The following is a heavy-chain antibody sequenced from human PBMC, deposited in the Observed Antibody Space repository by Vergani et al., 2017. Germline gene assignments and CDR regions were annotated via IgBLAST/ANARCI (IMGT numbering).Heavy chain of an antibody. V-gene: IGHV3-21*01. D-gene: IGHD3-22*01. Sequence: EVQLVESGGGLVKPGGSLRLSCAASGFTFSSYSMNWVRQAPGKGLEWVSSISSSSSYIYYADSVKGRFTISRDNAKNSLYLQMNSLRAEDTAVYYCARGTPYYYDSSGYYYFDYWGQGTLVTVSS. CDR1: GFTFSSYS. CDR3: ARGTPYYYDSSGYYYFDY. J-gene: IGHJ4*02. CDR2: ISSSSSYI.